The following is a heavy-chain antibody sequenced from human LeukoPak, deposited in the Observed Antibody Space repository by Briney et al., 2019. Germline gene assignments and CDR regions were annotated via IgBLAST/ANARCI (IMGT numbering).Heavy chain of an antibody. CDR3: ASYFASRSSRFDY. D-gene: IGHD3-10*01. CDR2: IHYTGTT. CDR1: GGSISSSDYY. V-gene: IGHV4-39*01. Sequence: SETLSLTCTVSGGSISSSDYYWGWIRQPPGKGLEWIGSIHYTGTTCFNPSLKSRATIAVDTSKNQFSLRLNSVTAADTAVYFCASYFASRSSRFDYWGQGALVTVSS. J-gene: IGHJ4*02.